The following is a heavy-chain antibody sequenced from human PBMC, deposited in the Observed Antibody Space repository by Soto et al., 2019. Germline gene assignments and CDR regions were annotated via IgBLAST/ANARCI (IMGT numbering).Heavy chain of an antibody. CDR3: AIFLNVFRFLEWSDYYYYGMDV. CDR2: IYYSGST. J-gene: IGHJ6*02. D-gene: IGHD3-3*01. V-gene: IGHV4-30-4*01. Sequence: PSETLSLTCTVSGGSISSGDYYWSWIRQPPGKGLEWIGYIYYSGSTYYKPSLKSRVTISVDTTKNQFSLKLSSVTAADTAVYYCAIFLNVFRFLEWSDYYYYGMDVWGQGTTVTVSS. CDR1: GGSISSGDYY.